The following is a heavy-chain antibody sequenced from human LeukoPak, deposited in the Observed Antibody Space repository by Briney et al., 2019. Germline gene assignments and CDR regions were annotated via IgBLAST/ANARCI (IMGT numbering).Heavy chain of an antibody. J-gene: IGHJ5*02. Sequence: SETLSLTCAIYGGSFSGYYWSWIRQPPGKGLEWIGEINHSGSTNYNPSLKSRVTISVDTSKNQFSLKLSSVTAADTAVYYCARSNYYGSGSYYTGPARRNWFDPWGQGTLVTVSS. V-gene: IGHV4-34*01. CDR3: ARSNYYGSGSYYTGPARRNWFDP. D-gene: IGHD3-10*01. CDR2: INHSGST. CDR1: GGSFSGYY.